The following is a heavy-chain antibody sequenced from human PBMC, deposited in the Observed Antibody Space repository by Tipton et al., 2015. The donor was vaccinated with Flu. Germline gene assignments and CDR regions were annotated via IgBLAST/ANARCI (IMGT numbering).Heavy chain of an antibody. V-gene: IGHV4-31*03. CDR1: GDSVSSGGYY. J-gene: IGHJ4*02. CDR2: ILYTGST. Sequence: TLSLTCTVSGDSVSSGGYYWTWIRQHPGKGLEWIGYILYTGSTYSNPSLKSRVTISVDTSKNQLSLRLGSVTAADTAVYYCARSDYYVSDHYWGQGTLVTVSS. CDR3: ARSDYYVSDHY. D-gene: IGHD3-10*01.